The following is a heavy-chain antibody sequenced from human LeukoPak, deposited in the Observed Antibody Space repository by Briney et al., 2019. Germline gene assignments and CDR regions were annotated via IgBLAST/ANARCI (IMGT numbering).Heavy chain of an antibody. J-gene: IGHJ4*02. CDR3: AREINNLGYCSSTSCYHDY. CDR1: GGPISSYY. V-gene: IGHV4-4*07. D-gene: IGHD2-2*01. CDR2: IYTSGST. Sequence: PSGTLSLTCTVSGGPISSYYWSWIRQPAGKGLEWIGRIYTSGSTNYNPSLKSRVTMSVDTSTNQFSLKLTSVTAADTAVYYCAREINNLGYCSSTSCYHDYWGQGTLVTVSS.